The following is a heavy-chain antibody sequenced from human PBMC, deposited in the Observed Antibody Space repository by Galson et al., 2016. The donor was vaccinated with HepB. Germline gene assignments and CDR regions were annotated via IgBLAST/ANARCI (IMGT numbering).Heavy chain of an antibody. V-gene: IGHV1-2*02. J-gene: IGHJ4*02. CDR2: ISPNSGGP. D-gene: IGHD4-11*01. CDR3: AREAAPGDDYSLAY. CDR1: KYTFTVYY. Sequence: SVQVSCKASKYTFTVYYIHWVRQAPGQGLEWMGWISPNSGGPNYAKKFQGRVTMTRDTSITTAYMELSSLRSDDTAVYYCAREAAPGDDYSLAYWGQGTLVTVSS.